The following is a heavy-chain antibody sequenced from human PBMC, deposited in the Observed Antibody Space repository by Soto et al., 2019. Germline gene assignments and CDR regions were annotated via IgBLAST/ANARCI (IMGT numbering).Heavy chain of an antibody. CDR2: IKSWSDGGTT. CDR3: TTGTTVAKYYFDF. J-gene: IGHJ4*02. CDR1: GFTFKNAW. D-gene: IGHD1-1*01. V-gene: IGHV3-15*01. Sequence: EGQLVESGGGLVEPGETLRLSCAASGFTFKNAWMSWVRQAPGKGLEWVGRIKSWSDGGTTDYGAPVKGRFSISRDDAKTTRSLQMNRLRTADTAVYYCTTGTTVAKYYFDFWGQGTRVTVSS.